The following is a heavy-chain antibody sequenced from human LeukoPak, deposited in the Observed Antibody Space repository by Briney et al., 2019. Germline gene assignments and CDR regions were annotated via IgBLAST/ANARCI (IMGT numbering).Heavy chain of an antibody. CDR1: GFSPSTYAVG. J-gene: IGHJ4*02. V-gene: IGHV2-5*01. Sequence: SGPTLVKPTQTLTLTCTFSGFSPSTYAVGVGWIRQPPGKALEWLTLIYWNDDKRYNPSLKSRLTITKDTSKNQVFLTMTNMDPVDTATYYCARSYSSSPVDYWGQGTLVTVSS. CDR3: ARSYSSSPVDY. CDR2: IYWNDDK. D-gene: IGHD6-6*01.